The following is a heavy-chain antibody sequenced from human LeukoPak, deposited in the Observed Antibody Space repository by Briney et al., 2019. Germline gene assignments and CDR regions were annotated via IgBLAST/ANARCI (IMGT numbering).Heavy chain of an antibody. V-gene: IGHV3-21*01. D-gene: IGHD6-25*01. J-gene: IGHJ4*02. CDR2: ISSSSSYI. CDR1: GFTFSSYS. Sequence: GGSLRLSCAASGFTFSSYSMNWVRQAPGKGLEWVSSISSSSSYIYYADSVKGRFTISRDNAKNSLYLQMNSLRAEGTAVYYCARDPVYHRGPLDYWGQGTLVTVSS. CDR3: ARDPVYHRGPLDY.